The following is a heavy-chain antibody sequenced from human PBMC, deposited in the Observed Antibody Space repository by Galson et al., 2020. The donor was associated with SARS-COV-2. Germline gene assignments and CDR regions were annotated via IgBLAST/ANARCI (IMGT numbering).Heavy chain of an antibody. CDR2: INPNSGGT. CDR3: AREGVWFGERGWFDP. V-gene: IGHV1-2*02. J-gene: IGHJ5*02. D-gene: IGHD3-10*01. CDR1: GYTFTGYY. Sequence: SVKVSCKASGYTFTGYYMHWVRQAPGQGLEWMGWINPNSGGTNYAQKFQGRVTMTRDTSISTAYMELSRLRSDDTAVYYCAREGVWFGERGWFDPWGQGTLVTVSS.